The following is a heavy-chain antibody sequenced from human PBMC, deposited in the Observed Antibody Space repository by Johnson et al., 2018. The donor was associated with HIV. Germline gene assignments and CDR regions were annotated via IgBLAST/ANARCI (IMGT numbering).Heavy chain of an antibody. CDR2: ISYDGSNE. V-gene: IGHV3-30*04. CDR3: AKGDCGGDCYVYAFDM. Sequence: QMLLVESGGGVVQPGRSLRLSCAASGFTFSSYAMHWVRQAPGKGLDWVAVISYDGSNEYYVESVKGRFTISRDNSKNTLYLQMNSLRAEDTAVYYCAKGDCGGDCYVYAFDMWGQGTMVTVSS. CDR1: GFTFSSYA. J-gene: IGHJ3*02. D-gene: IGHD2-21*01.